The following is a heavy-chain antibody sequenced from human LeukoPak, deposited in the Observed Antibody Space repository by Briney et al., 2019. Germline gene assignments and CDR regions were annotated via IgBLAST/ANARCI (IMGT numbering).Heavy chain of an antibody. CDR1: GFSFSSYS. V-gene: IGHV3-21*01. J-gene: IGHJ2*01. CDR3: ARYGSGSYYTSRYFDL. CDR2: ISSSSSYI. D-gene: IGHD3-10*01. Sequence: GGSLRLFWAASGFSFSSYSMNWVRQAPGKGLDWVSSISSSSSYIYYADSVKGRFTISRDSAKNSLYLQMNSLRAEDTAVYYCARYGSGSYYTSRYFDLWGRGTLVTVSS.